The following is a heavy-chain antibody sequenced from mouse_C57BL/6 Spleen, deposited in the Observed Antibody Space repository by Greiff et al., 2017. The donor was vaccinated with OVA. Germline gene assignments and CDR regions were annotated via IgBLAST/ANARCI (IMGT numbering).Heavy chain of an antibody. D-gene: IGHD1-1*01. V-gene: IGHV1-9*01. CDR2: ILPGSGST. CDR1: GYTFTGYW. CDR3: ARYNGRSYVWYFDV. Sequence: VQLQQSGAELMKPGASVKLSCKATGYTFTGYWIEWVKQRPGHGLEWIGEILPGSGSTNYNEKFKGKATFTADTSSNTAYMQLSSVTTEDSAIYNCARYNGRSYVWYFDVWGTGTTVTVSS. J-gene: IGHJ1*03.